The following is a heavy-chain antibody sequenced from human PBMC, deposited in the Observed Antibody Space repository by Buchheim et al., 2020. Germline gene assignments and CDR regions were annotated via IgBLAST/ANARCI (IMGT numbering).Heavy chain of an antibody. CDR1: GFTFSSYG. CDR2: ISYDGSNK. D-gene: IGHD3-3*02. Sequence: QVQLVESGGGVVQPGRSLRLSCAASGFTFSSYGMHWVRQAPGKGLEWVAVISYDGSNKYYADSVKGRFTISSDNSKNTLYLQMNSLRAEDTAVYYCARGAFADGLDAWGQGTT. J-gene: IGHJ6*02. V-gene: IGHV3-30*03. CDR3: ARGAFADGLDA.